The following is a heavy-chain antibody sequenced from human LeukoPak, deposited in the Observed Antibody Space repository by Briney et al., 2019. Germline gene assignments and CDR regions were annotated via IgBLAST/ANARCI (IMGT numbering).Heavy chain of an antibody. J-gene: IGHJ4*02. V-gene: IGHV3-21*01. D-gene: IGHD3-22*01. CDR3: ARDLYDSSGYYYVTGVY. CDR2: ISSSSSYI. Sequence: GGSLRLSCAASGFTFSSYSMNWVRQAPGKGLEWVSSISSSSSYIYYADSVKGRFTISRDNAKNSLYLQMNSLRAEDTAVYYCARDLYDSSGYYYVTGVYWGQGTLVTVSS. CDR1: GFTFSSYS.